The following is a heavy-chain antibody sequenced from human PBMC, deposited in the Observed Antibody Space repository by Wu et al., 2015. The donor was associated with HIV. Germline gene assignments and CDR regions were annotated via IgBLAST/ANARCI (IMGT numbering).Heavy chain of an antibody. Sequence: QVQLVQSGAEVKKPGASVKVSCKASGYTFTGYYMHWVRQAPGQGLEWMGWINPNSGGTNYAQKFQGRVTMTRDTSISTAYMELSRLRSDDTAVYYCARGFHYYGSGSYYRGHDYWGQGTLVTVSS. CDR2: INPNSGGT. D-gene: IGHD3-10*01. V-gene: IGHV1-2*02. J-gene: IGHJ4*02. CDR1: GYTFTGYY. CDR3: ARGFHYYGSGSYYRGHDY.